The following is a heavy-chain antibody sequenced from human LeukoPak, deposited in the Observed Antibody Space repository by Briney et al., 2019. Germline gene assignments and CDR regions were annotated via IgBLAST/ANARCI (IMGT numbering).Heavy chain of an antibody. Sequence: SETLSLTCAVYGGSFSGYYWSWIRQPPGKGLEWIGEINHSGSTNYNPSLKSRVTISVDTSKNQFSLKLSSVTAADTAVYYCARLLYDSSGYYYNYYYYMDVWGKGTTVTVSS. D-gene: IGHD3-22*01. CDR2: INHSGST. CDR1: GGSFSGYY. V-gene: IGHV4-34*01. J-gene: IGHJ6*03. CDR3: ARLLYDSSGYYYNYYYYMDV.